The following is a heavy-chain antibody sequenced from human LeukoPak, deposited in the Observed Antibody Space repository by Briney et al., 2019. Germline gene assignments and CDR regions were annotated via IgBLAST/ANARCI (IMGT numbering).Heavy chain of an antibody. D-gene: IGHD2-2*01. CDR3: ARDGMYCSSTSCYWGDKYYYYGMDV. J-gene: IGHJ6*04. CDR2: ISSSSSYI. CDR1: GFTFSSYS. Sequence: GGSLRLSCVASGFTFSSYSMNWVRQAPGKGLEWVSSISSSSSYIYYADSVKGRFTISRDNAKNSLYLQMNSLRAEDTAVYYCARDGMYCSSTSCYWGDKYYYYGMDVWGKGTTVTVSS. V-gene: IGHV3-21*01.